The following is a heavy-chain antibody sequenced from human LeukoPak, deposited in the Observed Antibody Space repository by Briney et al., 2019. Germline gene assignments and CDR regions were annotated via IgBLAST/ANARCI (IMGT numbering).Heavy chain of an antibody. Sequence: SQTLSLTCTVYGVYISNNYFYWAWFRQPPGKGLELIGYSGSTFYNSSLKSRVTISADTSQNQFSLSLTSVTAADTAVYYCATLGLLRGAGFNLATHFDYWGQGTLVAVSS. CDR3: ATLGLLRGAGFNLATHFDY. V-gene: IGHV4-39*01. CDR2: SGST. CDR1: GVYISNNYFY. D-gene: IGHD1-26*01. J-gene: IGHJ4*02.